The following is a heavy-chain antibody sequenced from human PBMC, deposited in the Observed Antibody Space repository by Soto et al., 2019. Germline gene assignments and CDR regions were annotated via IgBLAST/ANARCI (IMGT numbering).Heavy chain of an antibody. V-gene: IGHV3-23*01. CDR3: AKVRMMVDPLGFDI. CDR2: ISYSDDAA. J-gene: IGHJ3*02. Sequence: EVQLLESRGGVGQTGGSLRLSCVASGFTFRNYAMTCARQAPGKGLEWVSIISYSDDAAYHAESVKGRFTISRDNSKTSLYLQLNSLRAEDRAVYYWAKVRMMVDPLGFDIWGQGTLVTVSS. CDR1: GFTFRNYA. D-gene: IGHD3-22*01.